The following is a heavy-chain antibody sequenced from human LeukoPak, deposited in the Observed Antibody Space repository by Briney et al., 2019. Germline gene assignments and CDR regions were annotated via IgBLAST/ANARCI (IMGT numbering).Heavy chain of an antibody. CDR2: IISHGGST. Sequence: PGGSLRLSCAASGFVFSSYTMHWVRQAPGKGLEYVSAIISHGGSTDYANSVQGRFTISRDNSKNTLYLQMGSLRAEDMAVYYCARVMQGATESNYYYYAMDVWGQGTTVTVSS. CDR3: ARVMQGATESNYYYYAMDV. V-gene: IGHV3-64*01. D-gene: IGHD1-26*01. J-gene: IGHJ6*02. CDR1: GFVFSSYT.